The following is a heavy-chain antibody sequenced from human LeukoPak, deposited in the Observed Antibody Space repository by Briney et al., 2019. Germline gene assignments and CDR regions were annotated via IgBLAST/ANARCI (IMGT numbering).Heavy chain of an antibody. CDR3: ARHEGSSGWYYFDY. V-gene: IGHV4-39*01. D-gene: IGHD6-19*01. CDR1: GGSISSSSYY. Sequence: PSETLSLTCTVSGGSISSSSYYWGWIRQPPGKGLEWIGSIYYSGSTYYNPSLKSRVTISVDTSKNQFSLKLSSVTAADTAVYYCARHEGSSGWYYFDYWGQGTLVTVSS. CDR2: IYYSGST. J-gene: IGHJ4*02.